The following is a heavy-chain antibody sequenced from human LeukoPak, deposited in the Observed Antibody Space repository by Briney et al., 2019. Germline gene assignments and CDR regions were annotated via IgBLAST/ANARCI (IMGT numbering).Heavy chain of an antibody. D-gene: IGHD6-19*01. CDR1: GFTFTTYS. Sequence: GGSLRLSCATSGFTFTTYSMNWVRQAPGKGLEWVSSISSSSTYIYYADSVKGRFTISRDNAKNSLYLQMNSLRADDTAVYYCARDAIERAVAGYWYFDLWGRGTLVTVSS. CDR3: ARDAIERAVAGYWYFDL. J-gene: IGHJ2*01. V-gene: IGHV3-21*01. CDR2: ISSSSTYI.